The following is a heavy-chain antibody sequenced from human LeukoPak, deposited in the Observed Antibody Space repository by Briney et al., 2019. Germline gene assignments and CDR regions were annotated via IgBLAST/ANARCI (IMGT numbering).Heavy chain of an antibody. V-gene: IGHV3-30*04. J-gene: IGHJ4*02. D-gene: IGHD6-13*01. CDR3: ARDPGISEAGTVGHFDY. Sequence: GGSLRLSCAASGFTFSSYAMHWVRQAPGKGLEWVAVISYDGSSKYYADSVKGRFTISRDNSKNTLYLQMNSLRAEDTAVYYCARDPGISEAGTVGHFDYWGQGTLVTVSS. CDR1: GFTFSSYA. CDR2: ISYDGSSK.